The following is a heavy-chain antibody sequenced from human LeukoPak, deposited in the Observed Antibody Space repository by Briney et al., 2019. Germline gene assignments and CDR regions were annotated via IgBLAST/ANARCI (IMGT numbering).Heavy chain of an antibody. Sequence: GASVKVSCKASEDTFSRNANSWVRQAPGQGLEWMGGIITIFGAANYAQEFQGRVTITADESTTTVFMELSSLRSEDTAVYYCARRDCGGGCYSSYYYYYGMHVWGQGTTVIVSS. CDR3: ARRDCGGGCYSSYYYYYGMHV. CDR2: IITIFGAA. CDR1: EDTFSRNA. D-gene: IGHD2-21*02. J-gene: IGHJ6*02. V-gene: IGHV1-69*13.